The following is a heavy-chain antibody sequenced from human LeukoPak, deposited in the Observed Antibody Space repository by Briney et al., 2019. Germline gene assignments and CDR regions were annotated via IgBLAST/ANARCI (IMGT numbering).Heavy chain of an antibody. CDR1: GFTFSNAW. V-gene: IGHV3-15*01. CDR2: IKSKTDGGTT. D-gene: IGHD1-7*01. CDR3: TYNWNYGYFDY. J-gene: IGHJ4*02. Sequence: GGSLRLSCAASGFTFSNAWMSWVRQAPGKGLEWVGRIKSKTDGGTTDYAAPVKGIFTISRDDSKNTLYLQMNSLETEDTAVYYCTYNWNYGYFDYWGQGTLVTVSS.